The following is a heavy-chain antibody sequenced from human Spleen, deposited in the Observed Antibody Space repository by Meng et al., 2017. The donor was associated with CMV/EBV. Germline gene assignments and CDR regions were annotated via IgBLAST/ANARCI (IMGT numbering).Heavy chain of an antibody. CDR2: MWYDGSNK. CDR3: VKYACTSGCSSGYGLDV. Sequence: GGSLRLSCAASGFTFSTYGIHWVRRAPGKGLEWVAVMWYDGSNKYYADSVKGRFTVSGDNSKNTLFLQMNTLRAEDTALYYCVKYACTSGCSSGYGLDVWGEGTTVTVSS. CDR1: GFTFSTYG. D-gene: IGHD2-2*01. V-gene: IGHV3-33*08. J-gene: IGHJ6*04.